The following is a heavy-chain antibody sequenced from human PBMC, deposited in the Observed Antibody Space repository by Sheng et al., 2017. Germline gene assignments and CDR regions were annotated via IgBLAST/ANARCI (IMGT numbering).Heavy chain of an antibody. CDR3: VTDQGGFFDP. CDR2: IIPILGLA. Sequence: QVQLAQSGVEVKKPGASVRVSCKASGGTFSSYTFSWVRQAPGQGLEWMGDIIPILGLANYAQKLQGRLTNTADKSTNTAYMELSSLTSEDTAVYYCVTDQGGFFDPWGQGTLVTVSS. D-gene: IGHD3-16*01. CDR1: GGTFSSYT. V-gene: IGHV1-69*10. J-gene: IGHJ5*02.